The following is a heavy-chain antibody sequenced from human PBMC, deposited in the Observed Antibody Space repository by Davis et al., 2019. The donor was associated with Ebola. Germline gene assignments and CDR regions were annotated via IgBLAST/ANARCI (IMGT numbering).Heavy chain of an antibody. CDR2: IDWDDDK. D-gene: IGHD4-11*01. J-gene: IGHJ4*02. CDR3: ARTRVTTVTTSGYFDY. CDR1: GFSLSTSGMC. Sequence: SGPTLVKPTQTLTLTCTFSGFSLSTSGMCVGWIRQPPGKALEWLARIDWDDDKYYSTSLKTRLTISKDTSKNQVVLTMTNMDPVDTATYYCARTRVTTVTTSGYFDYWGQGTLVTVSS. V-gene: IGHV2-70*11.